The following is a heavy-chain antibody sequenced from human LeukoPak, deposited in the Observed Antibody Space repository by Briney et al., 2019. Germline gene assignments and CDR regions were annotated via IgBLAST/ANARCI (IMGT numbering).Heavy chain of an antibody. Sequence: GGSLRLSCAASGFTFSSYAMHWVRQAPGKGLEWVAVISYDGSNKYYADSVKGRFTISRDNTKNTLYLQMNSLRAEDTAVYYCAGMVRGVIDYWGQGTLVTVSS. CDR3: AGMVRGVIDY. CDR1: GFTFSSYA. J-gene: IGHJ4*02. V-gene: IGHV3-30-3*01. D-gene: IGHD3-10*01. CDR2: ISYDGSNK.